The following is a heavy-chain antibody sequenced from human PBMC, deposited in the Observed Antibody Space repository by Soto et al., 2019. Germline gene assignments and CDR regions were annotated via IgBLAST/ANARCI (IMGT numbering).Heavy chain of an antibody. Sequence: SVKVSCKASGGTFGTYGISWVRQAPGQGLEWMGGIVPFFGTQDYAVNFQGRVTITADASTSTAYMELSSLRYGDTAVHYCARAKQPGGTRPYYGAMGVWRQGNRV. V-gene: IGHV1-69*13. CDR3: ARAKQPGGTRPYYGAMGV. J-gene: IGHJ6*01. D-gene: IGHD2-8*02. CDR1: GGTFGTYG. CDR2: IVPFFGTQ.